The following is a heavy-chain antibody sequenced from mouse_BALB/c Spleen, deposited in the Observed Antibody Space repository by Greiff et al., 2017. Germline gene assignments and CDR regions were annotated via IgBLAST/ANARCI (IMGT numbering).Heavy chain of an antibody. CDR1: GYAFTSYN. V-gene: IGHV1S135*01. Sequence: LQESGPELVKPGASVKVSCKASGYAFTSYNMYWVKQSHGKSLEWIGDIYPGSGSTNYNEKFKSKATLTVDTSSSTAYMQLSSLASEDSALYYCARLCYAMDYWGQGTSVTVSS. CDR3: ARLCYAMDY. J-gene: IGHJ4*01. CDR2: IYPGSGST.